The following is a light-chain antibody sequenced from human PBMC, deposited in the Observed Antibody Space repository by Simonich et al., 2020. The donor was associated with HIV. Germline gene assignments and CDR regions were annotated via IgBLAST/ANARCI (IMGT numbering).Light chain of an antibody. CDR3: QQYGSSPFT. V-gene: IGKV3D-20*01. Sequence: EIVLTQSPGTLSLSPGERATLSCRASQRVSDSFLAWYQQKPGLAPRLLIYDASSRATGTPDRFSGSGSGTDFTLTTSRLEPEDFAVYYCQQYGSSPFTFGPGTKVDIK. J-gene: IGKJ3*01. CDR1: QRVSDSF. CDR2: DAS.